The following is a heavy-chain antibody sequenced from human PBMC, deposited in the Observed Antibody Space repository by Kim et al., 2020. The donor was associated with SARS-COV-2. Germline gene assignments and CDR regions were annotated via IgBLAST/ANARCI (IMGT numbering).Heavy chain of an antibody. CDR1: GGSISSSNW. Sequence: SETLSLTCAVSGGSISSSNWWSWVRQPPGKGLEWIGEIYHSGSTNYNPSLKSRVTISVDKSKNQFSLKLSSVTAADTAVYYCARLGYCSSTSCNEDYYYYGMDVWGQGTTVTVSS. D-gene: IGHD2-2*01. CDR2: IYHSGST. J-gene: IGHJ6*02. CDR3: ARLGYCSSTSCNEDYYYYGMDV. V-gene: IGHV4-4*02.